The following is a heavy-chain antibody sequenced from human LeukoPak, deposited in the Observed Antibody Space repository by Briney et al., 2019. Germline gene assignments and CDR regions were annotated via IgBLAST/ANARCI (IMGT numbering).Heavy chain of an antibody. CDR3: ARDDIGGATDYYYYYGMDV. D-gene: IGHD1-26*01. V-gene: IGHV1-69*04. CDR1: GGTFSRYA. Sequence: SVKVSCKASGGTFSRYAISWVRQAPGQGLEWMGRIIPILGIANYAQKFQGRVTITADKSTSTAYMELSSLRSEDTAVYYCARDDIGGATDYYYYYGMDVWGQGTTVTVSS. CDR2: IIPILGIA. J-gene: IGHJ6*02.